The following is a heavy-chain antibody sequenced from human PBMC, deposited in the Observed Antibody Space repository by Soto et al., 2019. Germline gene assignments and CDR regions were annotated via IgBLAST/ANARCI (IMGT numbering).Heavy chain of an antibody. Sequence: PSETLSLTCTVSGGSISGDYWSWIRQPPGKGLEWIGFIYYGGSTNYNPSLKSRVTISVDTPKNQFSLKLSSVTAADTAVYYCAKNWNWGSLVHWGQGTLVTVSS. V-gene: IGHV4-59*08. CDR2: IYYGGST. CDR1: GGSISGDY. D-gene: IGHD7-27*01. J-gene: IGHJ4*02. CDR3: AKNWNWGSLVH.